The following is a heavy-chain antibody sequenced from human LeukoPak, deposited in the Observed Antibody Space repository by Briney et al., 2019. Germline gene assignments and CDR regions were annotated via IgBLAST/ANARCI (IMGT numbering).Heavy chain of an antibody. J-gene: IGHJ4*02. CDR2: IDSDGSST. V-gene: IGHV3-74*01. CDR3: ARGRYSGYYDSRSYGLGDC. CDR1: GFTFSSYW. Sequence: PGGSLRLSCAASGFTFSSYWMHWVRQAPGKGLVWVSRIDSDGSSTNSADSVKGRFTISRDNAKNTLYLQMNSLRAEDTAVYYCARGRYSGYYDSRSYGLGDCWGQGTLVTVSS. D-gene: IGHD3-22*01.